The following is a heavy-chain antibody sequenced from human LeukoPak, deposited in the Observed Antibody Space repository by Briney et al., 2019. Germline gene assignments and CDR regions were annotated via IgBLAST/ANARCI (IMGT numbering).Heavy chain of an antibody. V-gene: IGHV5-51*01. CDR1: GYSFTSYW. CDR3: ARRGGDILDYFDY. J-gene: IGHJ4*02. D-gene: IGHD2-21*02. Sequence: GESLKISCKGSGYSFTSYWIGWVRQLPGKGLGWMGIIYPGDSDTRNSPSFQGQVTISADKSISTAYLQWSSLKASDTAMYYCARRGGDILDYFDYWGQGALVTVSS. CDR2: IYPGDSDT.